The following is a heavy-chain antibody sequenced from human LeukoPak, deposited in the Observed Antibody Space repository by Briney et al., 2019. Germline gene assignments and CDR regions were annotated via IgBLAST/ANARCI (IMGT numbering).Heavy chain of an antibody. CDR3: ARVESRWLQFDY. Sequence: PSETPSPNLPFSGGPIRSYHLSLVRQPPGKGLELIGYIYYSGSTNYNPSLKSRVTISVDTSKNQFSLKLSSVTAADTAVYYCARVESRWLQFDYWGQGTLVTVSS. D-gene: IGHD5-24*01. J-gene: IGHJ4*02. CDR1: GGPIRSYH. V-gene: IGHV4-59*01. CDR2: IYYSGST.